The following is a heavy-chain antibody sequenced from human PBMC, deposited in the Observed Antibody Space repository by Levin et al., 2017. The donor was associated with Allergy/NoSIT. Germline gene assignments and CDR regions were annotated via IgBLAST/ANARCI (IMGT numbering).Heavy chain of an antibody. D-gene: IGHD6-19*01. Sequence: GASVKVSCAASGFTFISYWMHWVRQVPGKGLVWVSRINSDGDSPTYADSVKGRFTISRDNAKKTLYLQMNSLRVEDTAVYYCASQGSSGWFYWGQGTLVTVSS. J-gene: IGHJ4*02. CDR3: ASQGSSGWFY. CDR1: GFTFISYW. V-gene: IGHV3-74*01. CDR2: INSDGDSP.